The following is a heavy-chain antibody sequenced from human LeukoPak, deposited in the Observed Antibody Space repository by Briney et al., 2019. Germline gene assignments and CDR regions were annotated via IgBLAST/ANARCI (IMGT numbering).Heavy chain of an antibody. J-gene: IGHJ3*02. D-gene: IGHD3-3*01. Sequence: ASVKVSCKASGGTFSSYGISWVRQAPGQGLEWMGWISAYNGNTNYAQKLQGRVTMTTDTSTSTAYMELRSLRSDDTAVYYCARAGFLEWSLAAFDIWGQGTMVTVSS. CDR3: ARAGFLEWSLAAFDI. CDR1: GGTFSSYG. V-gene: IGHV1-18*01. CDR2: ISAYNGNT.